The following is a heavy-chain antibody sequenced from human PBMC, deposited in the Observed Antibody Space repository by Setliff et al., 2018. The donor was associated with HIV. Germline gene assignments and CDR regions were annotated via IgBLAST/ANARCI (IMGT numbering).Heavy chain of an antibody. CDR2: IYPGDSDT. CDR3: ARRASKASLDY. J-gene: IGHJ4*02. CDR1: GYTFTSYW. V-gene: IGHV5-51*01. Sequence: GESLKISCKGSGYTFTSYWIGWVRQMPGKGLEWMGIIYPGDSDTRYSPSFQSRVTISADKSINTAYLQWSSLQASDTAMYYCARRASKASLDYWGQGTLVTVSS.